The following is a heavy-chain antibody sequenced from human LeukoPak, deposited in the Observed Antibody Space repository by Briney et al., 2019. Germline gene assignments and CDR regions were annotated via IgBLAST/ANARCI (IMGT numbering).Heavy chain of an antibody. V-gene: IGHV4-61*02. CDR3: GRITMIVVKNHYWHFDL. CDR1: GGSISSGSYY. Sequence: SQTLSLTCTVSGGSISSGSYYWGWIRQPAGKGLEWIGRIYTSGSTNYNPSLKSRVTISVDTSKNQFSLKLSSVTAADTAVYYCGRITMIVVKNHYWHFDLWGRGTLVTVSS. CDR2: IYTSGST. J-gene: IGHJ2*01. D-gene: IGHD3-22*01.